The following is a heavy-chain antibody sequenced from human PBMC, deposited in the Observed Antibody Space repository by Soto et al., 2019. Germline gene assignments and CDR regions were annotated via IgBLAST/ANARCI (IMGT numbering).Heavy chain of an antibody. CDR3: ARGGGTRNTVTYYFDY. Sequence: QVQLQESGPGLVKPSQTLSLTCTVSGGSISSGDYYWSWIRQPPGKGLEWIGYIYYSGSTYYNPSLKSRVTISVDTSKNQFSLKLSSVTAADTAVYYCARGGGTRNTVTYYFDYWGQGTLVTVSS. J-gene: IGHJ4*02. CDR2: IYYSGST. V-gene: IGHV4-30-4*01. CDR1: GGSISSGDYY. D-gene: IGHD4-17*01.